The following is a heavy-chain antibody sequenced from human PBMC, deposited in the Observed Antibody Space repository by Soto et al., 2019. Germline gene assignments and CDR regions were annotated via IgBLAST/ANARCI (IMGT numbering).Heavy chain of an antibody. D-gene: IGHD2-2*01. CDR3: ARAFTGHCSSTSCYLALYGMDV. CDR1: GDSVSSNSAA. V-gene: IGHV6-1*01. J-gene: IGHJ6*02. CDR2: TYYRSKWYN. Sequence: SQTLSLTCAISGDSVSSNSAAWNWIRQSPSRGLEWLGRTYYRSKWYNDYAVSVKSRITINPDTSKNQFSLQLNSVTPEDTAVYYCARAFTGHCSSTSCYLALYGMDVWGQGNTVTVSS.